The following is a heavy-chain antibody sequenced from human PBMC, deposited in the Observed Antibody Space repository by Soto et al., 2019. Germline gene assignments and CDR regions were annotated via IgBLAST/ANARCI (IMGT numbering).Heavy chain of an antibody. CDR1: GFTFSSYT. D-gene: IGHD1-26*01. V-gene: IGHV3-23*01. Sequence: EVQLLESGGGLVQPGGSLRISCAVSGFTFSSYTMTWVRQAPGKGLEWVSSISGSGDSTHYADSVKGRFTVSRDNSNNPLYLQMSSLRAEDTAIYYCAKYRSINFHYFGYWGQGTLVTVSS. CDR2: ISGSGDST. J-gene: IGHJ4*01. CDR3: AKYRSINFHYFGY.